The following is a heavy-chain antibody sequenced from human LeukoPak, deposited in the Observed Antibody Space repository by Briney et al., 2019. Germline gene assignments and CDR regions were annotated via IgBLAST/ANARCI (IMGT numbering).Heavy chain of an antibody. Sequence: GGSLRLSCAASGLTYSSYSMNWVRQAPGKGVEWGSYISGTSSPRYYADSVKGRYTITRDNAKNSLYLQMNSLRAEDTAVYYCARDVYGDYAIDYWGQGTLVTVSS. D-gene: IGHD4-17*01. CDR2: ISGTSSPR. CDR1: GLTYSSYS. CDR3: ARDVYGDYAIDY. J-gene: IGHJ4*02. V-gene: IGHV3-48*04.